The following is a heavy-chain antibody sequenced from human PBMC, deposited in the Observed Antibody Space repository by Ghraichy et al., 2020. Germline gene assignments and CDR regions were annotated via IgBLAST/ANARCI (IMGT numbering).Heavy chain of an antibody. CDR3: ASLDSTVWYFDL. CDR1: GFTFSSYS. V-gene: IGHV3-21*01. D-gene: IGHD2-2*03. CDR2: ISSSSSYI. Sequence: GSLRLSCAASGFTFSSYSMNWVRQAPGKGLEWVSSISSSSSYIYYADSVKGRFTISRDNAKNSLYLQMNSLRAEDTAVYYCASLDSTVWYFDLWGRGTLVTVSS. J-gene: IGHJ2*01.